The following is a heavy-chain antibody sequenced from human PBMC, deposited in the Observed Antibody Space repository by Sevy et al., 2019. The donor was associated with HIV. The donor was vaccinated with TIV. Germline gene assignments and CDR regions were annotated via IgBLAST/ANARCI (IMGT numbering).Heavy chain of an antibody. D-gene: IGHD1-7*01. CDR3: ARGDLELLYGMDV. CDR1: GDSISGYY. V-gene: IGHV4-59*01. CDR2: IFYTRST. Sequence: SETLSLTCTVSGDSISGYYWSWIRQPPGKGLEWFGYIFYTRSTNYNPSLKSRVTISKDTSKNQISLKLSSVTAADTALYYCARGDLELLYGMDVWGQGTTVTVSS. J-gene: IGHJ6*02.